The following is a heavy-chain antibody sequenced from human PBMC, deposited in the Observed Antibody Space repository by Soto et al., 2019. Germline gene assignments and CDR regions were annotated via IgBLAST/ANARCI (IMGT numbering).Heavy chain of an antibody. CDR1: GFTFSSYS. CDR2: ISSSSSYI. CDR3: ARDRGRSGYDTGGGYYYYYGMDV. Sequence: PGGSLRLSCAASGFTFSSYSMNWVRQAPGKGLEWVSSISSSSSYIYYADSVKGRFTISRDNAKNSLYLQMNSLRAEDTAVYYCARDRGRSGYDTGGGYYYYYGMDVWGQGTTVTVSS. V-gene: IGHV3-21*01. J-gene: IGHJ6*02. D-gene: IGHD5-12*01.